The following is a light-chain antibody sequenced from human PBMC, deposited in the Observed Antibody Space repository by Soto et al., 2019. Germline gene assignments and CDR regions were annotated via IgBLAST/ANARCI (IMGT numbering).Light chain of an antibody. Sequence: EIVMTQSPATLSVSPGERATLSCRASQSVSSNLGWYQQKPGQAPRLLIYGASTRATGIPARFSGSGSGTEFTLTISSLQSEYFAVYYCQQYNNWPRTFGQGTKLEIK. V-gene: IGKV3-15*01. CDR1: QSVSSN. CDR2: GAS. J-gene: IGKJ2*01. CDR3: QQYNNWPRT.